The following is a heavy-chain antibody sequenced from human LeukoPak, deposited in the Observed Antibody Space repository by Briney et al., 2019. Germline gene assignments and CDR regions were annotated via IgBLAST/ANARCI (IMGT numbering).Heavy chain of an antibody. J-gene: IGHJ4*02. D-gene: IGHD2-15*01. V-gene: IGHV3-48*01. CDR1: GFTFSSYS. CDR2: ISSSSSTI. Sequence: GGSLRLSCAASGFTFSSYSMNWVRQAPGKGLEWVSYISSSSSTIYYADSVKGRFTISRDNAKNSLYLQMNSPRAEDTAVYYCARAMCSGGSCYGPAGYWGQGTLVTVSS. CDR3: ARAMCSGGSCYGPAGY.